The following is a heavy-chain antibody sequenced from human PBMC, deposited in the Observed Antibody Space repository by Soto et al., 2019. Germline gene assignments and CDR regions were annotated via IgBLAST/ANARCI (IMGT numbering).Heavy chain of an antibody. D-gene: IGHD3-3*01. Sequence: ASVKVSCKASGYTFTSYDINWVRQATGQGLEWMGWMNPNSGNTGYAQKFQGRVTMTRNTSISTAYMELSSLRSEDTAVCYCATTPFIYYFWSGYPDYYNYMDVWGKGTTITVSS. CDR3: ATTPFIYYFWSGYPDYYNYMDV. J-gene: IGHJ6*03. CDR2: MNPNSGNT. CDR1: GYTFTSYD. V-gene: IGHV1-8*01.